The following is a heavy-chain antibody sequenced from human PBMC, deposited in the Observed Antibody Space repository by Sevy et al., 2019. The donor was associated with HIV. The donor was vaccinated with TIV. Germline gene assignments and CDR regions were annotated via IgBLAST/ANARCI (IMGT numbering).Heavy chain of an antibody. J-gene: IGHJ6*02. Sequence: QSQTLSLTCAISGDSVSSSSAAWNWFRQSPSRGLKWLGRTYYRSKWYSDYEVSVKGRVTINPDTSKNQFSLHLESVTPEDTAVYFCARGDELNSYYYGMDVWGQGTTVTVSS. D-gene: IGHD1-7*01. CDR1: GDSVSSSSAA. V-gene: IGHV6-1*01. CDR3: ARGDELNSYYYGMDV. CDR2: TYYRSKWYS.